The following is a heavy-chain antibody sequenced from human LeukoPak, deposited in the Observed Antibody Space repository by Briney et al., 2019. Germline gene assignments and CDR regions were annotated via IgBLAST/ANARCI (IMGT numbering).Heavy chain of an antibody. CDR1: GDSISTYY. CDR2: ISYSGNT. V-gene: IGHV4-59*12. J-gene: IGHJ4*02. CDR3: ARVIATRPWSPFFDS. Sequence: SETLSLTCTVSGDSISTYYWSWIRQPPGKGLEWIGSISYSGNTYNNPSLKSRVTISVDTSNNQFYLKMHSVTAADTAVYYCARVIATRPWSPFFDSWGQGTLVTVSS. D-gene: IGHD6-6*01.